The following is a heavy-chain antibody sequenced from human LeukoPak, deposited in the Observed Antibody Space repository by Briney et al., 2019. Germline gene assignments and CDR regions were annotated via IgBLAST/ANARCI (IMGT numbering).Heavy chain of an antibody. CDR1: GFSVSRNY. D-gene: IGHD6-19*01. V-gene: IGHV3-66*01. CDR3: ALDSSGWYYFDS. CDR2: IYSGGST. Sequence: GGSLRLSCAASGFSVSRNYMTWVRQAPGKGLEWVSVIYSGGSTYYADSVKGRFTISRDNSKNTVYPQMNSLRADDTAVYYCALDSSGWYYFDSWGQGALVTVSS. J-gene: IGHJ4*02.